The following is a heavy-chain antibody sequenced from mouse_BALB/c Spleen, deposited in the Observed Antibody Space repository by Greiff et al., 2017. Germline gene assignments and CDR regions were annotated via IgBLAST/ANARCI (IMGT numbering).Heavy chain of an antibody. CDR1: GFTFSSYT. CDR3: ARDYGYFAY. V-gene: IGHV5-6-5*01. CDR2: ISSGGST. J-gene: IGHJ3*01. Sequence: EVKLMESGGGLVQPGGSLKLSCAASGFTFSSYTMSWVRQTPEKRLEWVAYISSGGSTYYPDSVKGRFTISRDNARNILYLQMSSLRSEDTAMYYCARDYGYFAYWGQGTLVTVSA. D-gene: IGHD1-2*01.